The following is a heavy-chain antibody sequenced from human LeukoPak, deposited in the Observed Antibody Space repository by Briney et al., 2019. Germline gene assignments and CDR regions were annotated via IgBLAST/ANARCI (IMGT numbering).Heavy chain of an antibody. CDR3: ARTASSVFFYFAY. CDR1: GFTFSSYA. V-gene: IGHV3-23*01. D-gene: IGHD3-22*01. Sequence: GGSLRLSCAASGFTFSSYAMTWVRQAPGRGLEWVSAISGNGGTTYYADSVKGRFTISRDNSKNTLYLQMNSLRAEDTAVYYCARTASSVFFYFAYGGRGPLVTVSS. CDR2: ISGNGGTT. J-gene: IGHJ4*02.